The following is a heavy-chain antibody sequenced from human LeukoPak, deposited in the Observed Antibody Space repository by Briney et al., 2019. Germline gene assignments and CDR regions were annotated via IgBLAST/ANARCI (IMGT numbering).Heavy chain of an antibody. V-gene: IGHV3-74*01. J-gene: IGHJ3*01. CDR3: ARTEYCSPTSCKYASF. CDR1: VFTFSSNW. D-gene: IGHD2-2*01. CDR2: INSDGSST. Sequence: GGSLRLSCAASVFTFSSNWRHWVRQVPGKGRVWVSQINSDGSSTNYADYVKGRFTISRDNAKNTLYLQMNSMRAEDTAVYYCARTEYCSPTSCKYASFWGQGTMVTVSS.